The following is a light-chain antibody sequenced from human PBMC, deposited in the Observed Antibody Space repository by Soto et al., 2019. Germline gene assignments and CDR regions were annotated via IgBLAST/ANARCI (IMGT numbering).Light chain of an antibody. V-gene: IGLV2-14*01. CDR2: EVS. CDR1: SSDVGGHNY. J-gene: IGLJ2*01. CDR3: SSYAATNTPSVI. Sequence: QSALTQPASVSGSPGQTITISCTGTSSDVGGHNYVSWYQQHPGKAPKLTVYEVSKRPSGVPSRFSGSKSGNTASLTISGLHADDEAEYYCSSYAATNTPSVIFGAGTKLTVL.